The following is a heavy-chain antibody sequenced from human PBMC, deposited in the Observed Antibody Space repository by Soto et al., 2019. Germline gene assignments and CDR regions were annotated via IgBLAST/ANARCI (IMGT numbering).Heavy chain of an antibody. CDR1: GYTFTGYY. Sequence: ASVRVSCKASGYTFTGYYMPWVRQAPGQGLEWMGWINPNSGGTNYAQKFQGWVTMTRDTSISTAYMELSRLRSDDTAVYYCARGPLLRYFDWLSSRMDVWGQGTTVTVSS. D-gene: IGHD3-9*01. J-gene: IGHJ6*02. V-gene: IGHV1-2*04. CDR3: ARGPLLRYFDWLSSRMDV. CDR2: INPNSGGT.